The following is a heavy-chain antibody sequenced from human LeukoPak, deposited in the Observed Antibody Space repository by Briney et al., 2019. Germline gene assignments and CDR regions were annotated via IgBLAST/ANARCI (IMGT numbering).Heavy chain of an antibody. D-gene: IGHD3-10*01. J-gene: IGHJ4*02. CDR1: GFTFSSYA. CDR2: IYYSGST. V-gene: IGHV4-59*01. CDR3: ARIGNYYGSGSYQP. Sequence: GSLRLSCAASGFTFSSYAMSWIRQPPGKGLEWIGHIYYSGSTNYNPSLKSRVTISVDTSKNQFSLKLSSVTAADTAVYYCARIGNYYGSGSYQPWGQGTLVTVSS.